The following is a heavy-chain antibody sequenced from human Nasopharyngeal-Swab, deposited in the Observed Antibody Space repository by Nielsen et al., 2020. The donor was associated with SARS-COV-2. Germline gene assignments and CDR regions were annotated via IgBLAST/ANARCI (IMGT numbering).Heavy chain of an antibody. J-gene: IGHJ3*02. CDR3: ARTTYYYDSSGYVNDAFDI. D-gene: IGHD3-22*01. CDR1: GGSISSYY. CDR2: IYYSGST. Sequence: SETLSLTCTVSGGSISSYYWSWIRQPPGKGLEWIGYIYYSGSTNYNPSLKSRVTISVDTSKNQFSLKLSSVTAADTAVYYCARTTYYYDSSGYVNDAFDIWGQGTMVTVSS. V-gene: IGHV4-59*01.